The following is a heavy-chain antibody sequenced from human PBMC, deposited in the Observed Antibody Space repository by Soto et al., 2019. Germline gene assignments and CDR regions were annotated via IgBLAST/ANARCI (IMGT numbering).Heavy chain of an antibody. CDR1: GGSISSSNW. J-gene: IGHJ4*02. CDR3: ASSFYYDSSGYLDY. D-gene: IGHD3-22*01. V-gene: IGHV4-4*02. CDR2: IYHSGST. Sequence: SETLSLTCAVSGGSISSSNWWSWVRQPPGKGLEWIGEIYHSGSTNYNPSLKSRVTISVDKSKNQFSLKLSSVTAADTAVYYCASSFYYDSSGYLDYWGQGTLVTVSS.